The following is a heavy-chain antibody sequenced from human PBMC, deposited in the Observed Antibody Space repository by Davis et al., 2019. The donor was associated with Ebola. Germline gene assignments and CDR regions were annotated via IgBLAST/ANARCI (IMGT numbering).Heavy chain of an antibody. Sequence: PGGSLRLSCAASGFTFSSYSMNWVRQAPGKGLEWVSSISSSSSYIYYADSVKGRFTISRDNAKNSLYLQMNSLRAEDTAVYYCAREYFDWLWGGDRDAFDIWGQGTMVTVSS. CDR2: ISSSSSYI. J-gene: IGHJ3*02. V-gene: IGHV3-21*01. D-gene: IGHD3-9*01. CDR3: AREYFDWLWGGDRDAFDI. CDR1: GFTFSSYS.